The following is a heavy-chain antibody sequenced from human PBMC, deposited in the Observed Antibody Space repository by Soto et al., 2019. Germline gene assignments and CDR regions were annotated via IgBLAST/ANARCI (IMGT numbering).Heavy chain of an antibody. CDR3: AKGSRADYYYYYYMDV. CDR1: GFTFSSYA. Sequence: SGGSLRLSCAASGFTFSSYAMSWVRQAPGKGLEWVSAISGSGGSTYYADSVKGRFTISRDNSKNTLYLQMNSLRAEDTAVYYCAKGSRADYYYYYYMDVWGKGTTVTVSS. CDR2: ISGSGGST. D-gene: IGHD1-26*01. V-gene: IGHV3-23*01. J-gene: IGHJ6*03.